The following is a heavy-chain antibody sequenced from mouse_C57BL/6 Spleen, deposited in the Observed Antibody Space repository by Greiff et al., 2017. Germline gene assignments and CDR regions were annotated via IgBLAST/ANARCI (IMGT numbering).Heavy chain of an antibody. CDR1: GYTFTDYY. Sequence: QVQLQQSGAELVRPGASVKLSCKASGYTFTDYYINWVKQRPGQGLEWIARIYPGSGNTYYNEKFKGKATLTAEKSSSTAYMQLSSLTSEDSAVYFCARLPYDYDEGYAMDYWGQGTSVTVAS. D-gene: IGHD2-4*01. CDR3: ARLPYDYDEGYAMDY. V-gene: IGHV1-76*01. J-gene: IGHJ4*01. CDR2: IYPGSGNT.